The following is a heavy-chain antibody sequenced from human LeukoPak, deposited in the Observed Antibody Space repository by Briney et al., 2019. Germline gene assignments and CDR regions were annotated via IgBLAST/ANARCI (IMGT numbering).Heavy chain of an antibody. CDR1: AHTFTSYG. J-gene: IGHJ4*02. CDR3: ARDGYFDH. CDR2: ISAYNGNT. Sequence: GASVKVSCKASAHTFTSYGIAWVRQAPGQGLEWMGWISAYNGNTNYAQRFQGRVTMTTDTSTSTAYMGLRSLRSDDTAVYYCARDGYFDHWGQGTLVTVSS. V-gene: IGHV1-18*01.